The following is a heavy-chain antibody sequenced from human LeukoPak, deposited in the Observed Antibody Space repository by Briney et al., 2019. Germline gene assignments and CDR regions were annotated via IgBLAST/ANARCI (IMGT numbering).Heavy chain of an antibody. J-gene: IGHJ6*03. V-gene: IGHV4-28*05. CDR3: ARAVGSGSFQTYYYYMDV. CDR2: IYYSGSI. Sequence: PSETLSLTCAVSGYSISSSNWWGWIRQPPGKGLEWIGYIYYSGSIYYNPSLKSRVTMSVDTSKNQFSLKLSSVTAADTAVYYCARAVGSGSFQTYYYYMDVWGKGTTVTISS. D-gene: IGHD3-10*01. CDR1: GYSISSSNW.